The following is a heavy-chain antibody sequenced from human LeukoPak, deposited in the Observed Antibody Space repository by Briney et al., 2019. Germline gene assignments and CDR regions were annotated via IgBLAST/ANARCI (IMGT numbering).Heavy chain of an antibody. J-gene: IGHJ6*04. CDR3: AGIPVFGVVLHQEPV. V-gene: IGHV1-69*10. CDR2: FIPILGTA. CDR1: GGTFSDYA. D-gene: IGHD3-3*01. Sequence: SVKVSCKASGGTFSDYALNWVRQAPGQGLEWMGVFIPILGTANSTQKFQDRVTITADISTNTVYMELSSLRSEDTAVYFCAGIPVFGVVLHQEPVWGKGTTVTDSS.